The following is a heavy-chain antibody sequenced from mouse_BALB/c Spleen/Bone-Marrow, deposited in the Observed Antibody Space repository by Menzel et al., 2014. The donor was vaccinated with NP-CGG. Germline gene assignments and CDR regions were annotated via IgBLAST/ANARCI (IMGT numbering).Heavy chain of an antibody. Sequence: DVKLQESGGGLVQPGGSLKLSCAASGFDFSRYWMSWVRQAPGKGLEWIGEINPDSSTINYTPSLKDKFIISRDNAKNMLYLQMSKVRSEDTALYYCARLGYYGSFAYWGQGTLVTVSA. CDR2: INPDSSTI. CDR1: GFDFSRYW. J-gene: IGHJ3*01. CDR3: ARLGYYGSFAY. D-gene: IGHD1-2*01. V-gene: IGHV4-1*02.